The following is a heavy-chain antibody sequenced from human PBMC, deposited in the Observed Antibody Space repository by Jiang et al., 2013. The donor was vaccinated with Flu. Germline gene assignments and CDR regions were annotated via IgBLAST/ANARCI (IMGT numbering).Heavy chain of an antibody. CDR3: ARGPWVGESYGMDV. CDR1: GYTFTTYA. CDR2: ISTNTGNP. V-gene: IGHV7-4-1*02. D-gene: IGHD3-16*01. Sequence: QSGSELKKPGASVKVSCKASGYTFTTYAINWVRQAPGQGLEWMGWISTNTGNPTYAQGFTGRFVFSLDTSVSTAYLQISSLKAEDTAVYYCARGPWVGESYGMDVWGQGTTVTVSS. J-gene: IGHJ6*02.